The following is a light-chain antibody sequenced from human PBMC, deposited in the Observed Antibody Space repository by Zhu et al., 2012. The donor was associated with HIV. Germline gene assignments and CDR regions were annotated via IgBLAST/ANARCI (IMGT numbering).Light chain of an antibody. Sequence: EIVMTQSPVTRSVSPGERATLSCRASQSVSINFAWYQQKPGQAPRLLIYGASTRATGLPARFSGSGSGTEFTLTISSMQSEDFAVYYCQQYNSWPYTFGQGTKLEIK. V-gene: IGKV3-15*01. CDR2: GAS. CDR3: QQYNSWPYT. J-gene: IGKJ2*01. CDR1: QSVSIN.